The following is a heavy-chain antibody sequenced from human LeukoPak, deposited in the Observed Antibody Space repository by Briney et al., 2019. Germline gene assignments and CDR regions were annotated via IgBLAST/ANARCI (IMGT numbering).Heavy chain of an antibody. D-gene: IGHD5-12*01. CDR3: ARDSYEDYYFDY. CDR1: GYTFTGYY. V-gene: IGHV1-2*02. Sequence: ASVKVSFKASGYTFTGYYMHWVRQALGQGLEWMGWINPSSGVTEYAQNFQGRVTMTRDTSISTAYMEVTSLRSDDTAVYYCARDSYEDYYFDYWGQGTLVTVSS. CDR2: INPSSGVT. J-gene: IGHJ4*02.